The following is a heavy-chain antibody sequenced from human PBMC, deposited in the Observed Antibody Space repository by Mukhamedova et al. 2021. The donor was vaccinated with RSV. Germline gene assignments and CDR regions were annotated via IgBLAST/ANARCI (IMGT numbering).Heavy chain of an antibody. D-gene: IGHD6-13*01. CDR2: ISSSSSYI. J-gene: IGHJ4*02. V-gene: IGHV3-21*01. CDR3: ARDRSSWTIDY. CDR1: S. Sequence: SMNWVRQAPGKGLEWVSSISSSSSYIYYADSVKDRFTISRDNAKNSLYLQMNSLRAEDTAVYYCARDRSSWTIDYWGQGTLVTVS.